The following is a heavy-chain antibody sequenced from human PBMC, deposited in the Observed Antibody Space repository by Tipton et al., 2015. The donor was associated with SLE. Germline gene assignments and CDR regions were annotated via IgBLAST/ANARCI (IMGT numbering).Heavy chain of an antibody. J-gene: IGHJ6*03. V-gene: IGHV4-34*01. CDR2: VSHTRST. Sequence: WSWVRQPPGKGLEWMGEVSHTRSTNYNPSLKSRGTISLDTSNNQFSLRLSSVTDADAAVYYCARGVSGYFHYCYMDVWGKGTTVTISS. D-gene: IGHD3-16*01. CDR3: ARGVSGYFHYCYMDV.